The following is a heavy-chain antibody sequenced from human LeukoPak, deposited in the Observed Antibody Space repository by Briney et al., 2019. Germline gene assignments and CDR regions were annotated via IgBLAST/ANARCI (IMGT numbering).Heavy chain of an antibody. Sequence: SETLSLTCTVSGGSISSGNYYWGWIRQPPGKGLEWIGSVSYSGRTYYNPSLKGRVTISVDTSEHQFSLKLSSVTAADTAVYYCARHSSASYYHGSGSYYKVNWGQGTLVTVSS. D-gene: IGHD3-10*01. CDR3: ARHSSASYYHGSGSYYKVN. J-gene: IGHJ4*02. CDR2: VSYSGRT. V-gene: IGHV4-39*01. CDR1: GGSISSGNYY.